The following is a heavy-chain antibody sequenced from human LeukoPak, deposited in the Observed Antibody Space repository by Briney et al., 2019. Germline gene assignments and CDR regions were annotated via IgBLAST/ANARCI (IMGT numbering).Heavy chain of an antibody. CDR2: ISSSSSYI. J-gene: IGHJ4*02. V-gene: IGHV3-21*01. Sequence: PGGSLRLSCAASGFTFSSYSMNWVRQAPGKGLEWVSSISSSSSYIYYAASVKGRFTISRDNAKNSLYLQMNSLRAEDTAVYYCAASAVDTAMDYFDYWGQGTLVTVSS. CDR3: AASAVDTAMDYFDY. CDR1: GFTFSSYS. D-gene: IGHD5-18*01.